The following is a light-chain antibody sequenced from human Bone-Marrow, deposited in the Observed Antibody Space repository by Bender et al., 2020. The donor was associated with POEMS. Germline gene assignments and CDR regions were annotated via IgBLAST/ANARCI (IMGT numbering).Light chain of an antibody. CDR3: SSFTSSISVV. Sequence: QSALTQPASVSGSPGQSITISCSGTSSDIDAYNFVSWYQQHPDKAPKLMIYDVSYRPSGISNRFSGSKSGNTASLTISGLQVDDEAVYYCSSFTSSISVVFGGGTKLTVL. V-gene: IGLV2-14*01. CDR2: DVS. CDR1: SSDIDAYNF. J-gene: IGLJ2*01.